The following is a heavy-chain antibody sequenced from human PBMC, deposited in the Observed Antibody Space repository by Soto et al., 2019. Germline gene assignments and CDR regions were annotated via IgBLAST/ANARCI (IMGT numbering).Heavy chain of an antibody. J-gene: IGHJ4*02. D-gene: IGHD1-26*01. CDR2: ISGSGDST. CDR3: ARRGSGSYYDY. CDR1: GFTFSSYA. V-gene: IGHV3-23*01. Sequence: EVQLLESGGGLVQPGGSLRLSCAASGFTFSSYAMRWVRQAPVKGLEWVSAISGSGDSTYYADSVKGRFTISRDNSKIALDLQMKSLSGEDTAVSCCARRGSGSYYDYWGQGTLVTVSA.